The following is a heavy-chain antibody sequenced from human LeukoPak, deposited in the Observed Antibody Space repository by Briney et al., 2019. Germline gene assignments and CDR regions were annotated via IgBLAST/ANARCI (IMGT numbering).Heavy chain of an antibody. J-gene: IGHJ4*02. CDR3: ARDQWLDY. CDR1: GFAFSGYI. CDR2: IGTSGNPI. Sequence: GGSLRLSCAASGFAFSGYIINWVRQAPGKGLEWVSFIGTSGNPIYYADAVKGRFTVSRDNAKNSLYLQMNSLRAEDTAVYYCARDQWLDYWGQGTLVTVSS. D-gene: IGHD6-19*01. V-gene: IGHV3-48*01.